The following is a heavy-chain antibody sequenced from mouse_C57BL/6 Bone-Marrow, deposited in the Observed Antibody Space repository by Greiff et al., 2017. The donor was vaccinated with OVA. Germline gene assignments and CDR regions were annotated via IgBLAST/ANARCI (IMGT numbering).Heavy chain of an antibody. Sequence: QVQLQQPGTELVKPGASVKLSCKASGYTFTSYWMHWVKQRPGQGLEWIGNINPSNGGTNYNEKFKSKATLTVDKSSSTAYMQLSSLTSEDSAVYYCARDGAYYSNYDYAMDYWGQGTSVTVSS. J-gene: IGHJ4*01. V-gene: IGHV1-53*01. D-gene: IGHD2-5*01. CDR3: ARDGAYYSNYDYAMDY. CDR2: INPSNGGT. CDR1: GYTFTSYW.